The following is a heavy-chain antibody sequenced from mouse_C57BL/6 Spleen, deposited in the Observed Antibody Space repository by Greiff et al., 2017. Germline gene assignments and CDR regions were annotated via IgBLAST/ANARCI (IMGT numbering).Heavy chain of an antibody. CDR3: ARKEGYYGRDDGMDY. CDR2: IYPGDGDT. D-gene: IGHD1-1*01. V-gene: IGHV1-82*01. J-gene: IGHJ4*01. CDR1: GYAFSSSW. Sequence: VQLQQSGPELVKPGASVKISCKASGYAFSSSWMNWVKQRPGKGLEWIGRIYPGDGDTNYNGKFKGKATLTADKSSSTAYMQLSSLTSEDSAVDFCARKEGYYGRDDGMDYWGQGTSVTVSS.